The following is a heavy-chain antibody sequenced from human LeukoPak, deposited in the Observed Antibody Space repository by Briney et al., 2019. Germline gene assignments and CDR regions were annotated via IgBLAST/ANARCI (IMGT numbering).Heavy chain of an antibody. CDR3: ARALFWSGYYVERNDAFDI. CDR2: ISPNTGGI. Sequence: ASMKVSCKASGYTFTGYYLHWVRQAPGQGLEWMGWISPNTGGINYAQKFQDRVTMTGETSITTAYMELSRLRSDDTAVYYCARALFWSGYYVERNDAFDIWGQGTMVTVSS. CDR1: GYTFTGYY. J-gene: IGHJ3*02. V-gene: IGHV1-2*02. D-gene: IGHD3-3*01.